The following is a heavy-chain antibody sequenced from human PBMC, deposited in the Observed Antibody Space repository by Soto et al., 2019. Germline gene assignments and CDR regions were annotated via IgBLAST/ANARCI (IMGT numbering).Heavy chain of an antibody. Sequence: GGSLRLSCAASGFTFSSYSMNWVRQAPGKGLEWVSSISSSSSYIYYADSVKGRFTISRDNAKNSLYLQMNSLRAEDTAVYYCASEMRGGYFDYWGQGTLVTVSS. J-gene: IGHJ4*02. V-gene: IGHV3-21*01. CDR3: ASEMRGGYFDY. CDR2: ISSSSSYI. CDR1: GFTFSSYS.